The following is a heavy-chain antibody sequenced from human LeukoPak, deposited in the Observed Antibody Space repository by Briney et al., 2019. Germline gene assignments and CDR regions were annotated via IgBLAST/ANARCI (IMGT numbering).Heavy chain of an antibody. CDR3: ANDLKLELKLLWFGELVSH. CDR2: ISGSGGST. D-gene: IGHD3-10*01. CDR1: GFTFSSYA. J-gene: IGHJ4*02. Sequence: GGSLRLSCAASGFTFSSYAMSWVRQAPGKGLEWVSAISGSGGSTYYADSVKGRFTISRDNSKNTLYLQMNSLRAEDTAVYYCANDLKLELKLLWFGELVSHWGQGTLVTVSS. V-gene: IGHV3-23*01.